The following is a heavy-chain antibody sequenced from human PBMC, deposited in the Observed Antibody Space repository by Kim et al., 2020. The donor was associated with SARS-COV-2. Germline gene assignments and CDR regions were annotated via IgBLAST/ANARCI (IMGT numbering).Heavy chain of an antibody. CDR3: ARVRSSSWYGFAYYYYYGMDV. V-gene: IGHV3-21*01. D-gene: IGHD6-13*01. CDR2: ISSSSSYI. J-gene: IGHJ6*02. CDR1: GFTFSSYS. Sequence: GGSLRLSCAASGFTFSSYSMNWVRQAPGKGLEWVSSISSSSSYIYYADSVKGRFTISRDNAKNSLYLQMNSLRAEDTAVYYCARVRSSSWYGFAYYYYYGMDVWSQGTTVTVSS.